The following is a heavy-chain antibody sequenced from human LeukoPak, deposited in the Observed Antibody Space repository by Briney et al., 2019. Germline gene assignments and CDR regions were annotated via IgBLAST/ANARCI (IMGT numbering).Heavy chain of an antibody. CDR1: GYGFTSYW. CDR3: AIQRESGYYDSSGYPSGGMDV. D-gene: IGHD3-22*01. V-gene: IGHV5-51*01. CDR2: IYPGDPDT. J-gene: IGHJ6*02. Sequence: GESLKISCKGSGYGFTSYWIGWVRQMPGKGLEWMGIIYPGDPDTRYSPSFQGQVTISADKSISTAYLQWSSLKASDTAMYYCAIQRESGYYDSSGYPSGGMDVWGQGPRSPSP.